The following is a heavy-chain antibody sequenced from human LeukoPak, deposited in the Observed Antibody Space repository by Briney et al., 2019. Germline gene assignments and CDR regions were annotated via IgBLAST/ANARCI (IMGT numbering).Heavy chain of an antibody. Sequence: PSETLSLTCAVSCGSISSSSYYWGWIRQPPGKGLEWIGSIYYSGSTYYNPSLKSRVTISVDTSKNQFFLKLSSVTAADTAVYYGASQVRGGIVVVVAAIRGDFDYWGQGTLVTVSS. CDR1: CGSISSSSYY. CDR2: IYYSGST. J-gene: IGHJ4*02. CDR3: ASQVRGGIVVVVAAIRGDFDY. V-gene: IGHV4-39*01. D-gene: IGHD2-15*01.